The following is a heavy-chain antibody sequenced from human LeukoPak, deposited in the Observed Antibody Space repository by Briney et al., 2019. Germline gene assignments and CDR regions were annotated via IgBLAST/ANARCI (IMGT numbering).Heavy chain of an antibody. D-gene: IGHD1-26*01. CDR1: GFAFSSYW. CDR2: INQDGGEK. J-gene: IGHJ5*02. V-gene: IGHV3-7*04. CDR3: ARDPSGGSGSIP. Sequence: GGSLRLSCVGSGFAFSSYWMSWVRQAPGKGLEWVANINQDGGEKYYVDSVKGRFAISRDNAKNSLYLQMNSLRVEDTAVYYCARDPSGGSGSIPWGQGTLVTVSS.